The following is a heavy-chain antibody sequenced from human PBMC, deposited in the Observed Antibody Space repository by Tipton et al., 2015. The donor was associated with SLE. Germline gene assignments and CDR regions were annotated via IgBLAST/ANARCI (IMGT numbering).Heavy chain of an antibody. CDR1: GGSISSHY. CDR2: IYYSGST. V-gene: IGHV4-59*11. Sequence: LRLSCTVSGGSISSHYWSWIRQPPGKGLEWIGYIYYSGSTNYNPSLKSRVTISVDTSKNQFSLKLSSVTAADTAVYYCASRSDHGDWFDPWGQGTLVTVSS. J-gene: IGHJ5*02. CDR3: ASRSDHGDWFDP. D-gene: IGHD1-14*01.